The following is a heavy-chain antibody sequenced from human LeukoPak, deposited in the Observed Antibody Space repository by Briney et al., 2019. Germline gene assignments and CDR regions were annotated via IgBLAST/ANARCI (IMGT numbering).Heavy chain of an antibody. V-gene: IGHV3-30*02. CDR3: AREEAGYYDSSGYLDN. J-gene: IGHJ4*02. CDR2: IRYDGSNK. D-gene: IGHD3-22*01. Sequence: GGSLILSCEASGFTFSSYVMHWVRQAPGKGLEWVAFIRYDGSNKYFADSVKGRFTISRDNSKNTLYLQMNSLRAEDTAVYYCAREEAGYYDSSGYLDNFSQGTLVTVSS. CDR1: GFTFSSYV.